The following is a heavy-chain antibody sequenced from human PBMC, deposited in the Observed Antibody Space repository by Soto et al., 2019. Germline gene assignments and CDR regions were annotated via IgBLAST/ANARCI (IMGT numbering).Heavy chain of an antibody. J-gene: IGHJ4*02. CDR3: GRYLILGSGSD. CDR1: GFTFSNYG. V-gene: IGHV3-33*01. D-gene: IGHD3-10*01. CDR2: IYHDGSKK. Sequence: QVQLVESGGGVVQPGRSLRLSCTASGFTFSNYGMHWVRQAPGKGLEWVAIIYHDGSKKNYAASVKGRFTISRDDSKNTLSLQMDRLRVEDTAVYYCGRYLILGSGSDWGQGTLVIVSS.